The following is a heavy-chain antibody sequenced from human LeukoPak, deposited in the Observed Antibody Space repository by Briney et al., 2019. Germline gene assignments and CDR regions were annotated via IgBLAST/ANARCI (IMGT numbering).Heavy chain of an antibody. CDR2: ISGSGGST. D-gene: IGHD6-13*01. V-gene: IGHV3-23*01. CDR1: GFTFSSYA. CDR3: AKDREPIGDRGRSSWYRIGGSFDP. J-gene: IGHJ5*02. Sequence: GGSLRLSCAASGFTFSSYAMSWVRQAPGKGLEWVSAISGSGGSTYYADSVKGRFTISRDNSKNTLYLQMNSLRAEDTAVYYCAKDREPIGDRGRSSWYRIGGSFDPWGQGTLVTVSS.